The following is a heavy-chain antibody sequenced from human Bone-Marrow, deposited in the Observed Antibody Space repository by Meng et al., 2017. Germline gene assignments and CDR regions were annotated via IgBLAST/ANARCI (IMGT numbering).Heavy chain of an antibody. CDR2: ISYDGSNK. Sequence: GALRLSCAASGFTFSSYAMHWVRQAPGKGLEWVAVISYDGSNKYYADSVKGRFTISRDNSKNTLYLQMNSLRAEDTAVYYCARAPIVGATTAGGEYFDIWGQGTMVTVSS. J-gene: IGHJ3*02. CDR1: GFTFSSYA. CDR3: ARAPIVGATTAGGEYFDI. D-gene: IGHD1-26*01. V-gene: IGHV3-30*01.